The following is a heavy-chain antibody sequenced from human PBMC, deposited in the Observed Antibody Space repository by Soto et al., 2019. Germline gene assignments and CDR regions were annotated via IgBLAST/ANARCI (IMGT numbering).Heavy chain of an antibody. Sequence: EVQLVESGGGLVQPGGSLRLSCAASGFTFSSYSMNWVRQAPGKGLEWVSYISSSSSTIYYADSVKGRFTISRDNAKNCLDLQMNSLRAEDTAVYYCARHPERIAQIGWFDPWGQGTLVTVSS. CDR1: GFTFSSYS. V-gene: IGHV3-48*01. CDR3: ARHPERIAQIGWFDP. D-gene: IGHD6-13*01. J-gene: IGHJ5*02. CDR2: ISSSSSTI.